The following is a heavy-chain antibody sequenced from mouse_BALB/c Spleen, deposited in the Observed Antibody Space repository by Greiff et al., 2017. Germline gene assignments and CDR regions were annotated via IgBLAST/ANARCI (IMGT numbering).Heavy chain of an antibody. CDR1: GYTFTSYY. CDR2: INPSNGGT. J-gene: IGHJ3*01. Sequence: QVHVKQPGAELVKPGASVKLSCKASGYTFTSYYMYWVKQRPGQGLEWIGGINPSNGGTNFNEKFKSKATLTVDKSSSTAYMQLSSLTSEDSAVYYCTRSFLPHYYGSSFAYWGQGTLVTVAA. D-gene: IGHD1-1*01. CDR3: TRSFLPHYYGSSFAY. V-gene: IGHV1S81*02.